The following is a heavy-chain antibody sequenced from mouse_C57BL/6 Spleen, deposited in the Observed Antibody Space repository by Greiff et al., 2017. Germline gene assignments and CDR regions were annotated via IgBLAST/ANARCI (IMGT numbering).Heavy chain of an antibody. V-gene: IGHV1-52*01. J-gene: IGHJ2*02. CDR2: IDPSDSET. CDR3: ARYYVDY. CDR1: GYTFTSYW. Sequence: VQLQQPGAELVRPGSSVKLSCKASGYTFTSYWMHWVKQRPIQGLEWIGNIDPSDSETHSNQKFKDKATLTVDKSSSTAYMQLSSLTSEDSAVYYCARYYVDYWGQGTSLTVSS.